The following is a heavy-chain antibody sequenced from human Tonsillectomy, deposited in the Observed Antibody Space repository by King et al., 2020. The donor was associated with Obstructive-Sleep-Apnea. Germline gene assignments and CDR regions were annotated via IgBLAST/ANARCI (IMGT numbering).Heavy chain of an antibody. Sequence: VQLVESGGGLVQPGGSLKLSCAASGFSFSGSAMHWVRQASGKGLEWVGRVRNKAFNYATTFAASVKGRFTISRNDSKSTAYLQMNSLKTEDPAVDFCTTLDQLLPTGDAFDSWGQGTTVTVSS. V-gene: IGHV3-73*01. D-gene: IGHD1-1*01. CDR3: TTLDQLLPTGDAFDS. CDR2: VRNKAFNYAT. J-gene: IGHJ3*02. CDR1: GFSFSGSA.